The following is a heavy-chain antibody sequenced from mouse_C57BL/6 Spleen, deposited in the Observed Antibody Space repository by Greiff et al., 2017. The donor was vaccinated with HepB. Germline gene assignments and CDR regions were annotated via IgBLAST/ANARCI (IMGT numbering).Heavy chain of an antibody. J-gene: IGHJ2*01. CDR3: ARSDYYFDY. CDR2: INPSTGGT. Sequence: LVESGPELVKPGASVKISCKASGYSFTGYYMNWVKQSPEKSLEWIGEINPSTGGTTYNQKFKAKATLTVDKSSSTAYMQLKSLTSEDSAVYYCARSDYYFDYWGQGTTLTVSS. V-gene: IGHV1-42*01. CDR1: GYSFTGYY.